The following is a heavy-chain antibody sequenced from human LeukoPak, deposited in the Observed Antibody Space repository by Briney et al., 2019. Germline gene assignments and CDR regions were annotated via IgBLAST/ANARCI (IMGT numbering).Heavy chain of an antibody. CDR3: ARERAIYCSGGSCSGAFDI. CDR1: GGSISSYY. D-gene: IGHD2-15*01. J-gene: IGHJ3*02. V-gene: IGHV4-59*01. CDR2: IYHSGST. Sequence: PSETLSLTCTVSGGSISSYYWSWIRQPPGKGLEWIGYIYHSGSTNYNPSLKSRVTISVDTSKNQFSLKLSSVTAADTAVYYCARERAIYCSGGSCSGAFDIWGQGTMVTVSS.